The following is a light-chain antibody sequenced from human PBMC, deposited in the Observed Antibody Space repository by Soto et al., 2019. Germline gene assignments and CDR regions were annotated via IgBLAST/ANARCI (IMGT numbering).Light chain of an antibody. CDR3: QQYYTHQPT. CDR1: QIIRSY. V-gene: IGKV1-8*01. Sequence: AIRMTQSPSSVSASTGDRITITCRASQIIRSYLAWYQQKPGKAPQLLISAASTLQSGVPSRFSGSGSGTEFTLPISCLQSEDFAIYYCQQYYTHQPTFGQGTTVEI. J-gene: IGKJ1*01. CDR2: AAS.